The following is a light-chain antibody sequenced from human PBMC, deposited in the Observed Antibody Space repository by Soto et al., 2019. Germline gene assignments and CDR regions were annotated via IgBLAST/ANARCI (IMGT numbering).Light chain of an antibody. CDR3: QQTYNTPWT. CDR1: PSISTY. J-gene: IGKJ1*01. Sequence: DSQMTQSPSSLSASVGDRVTITCRASPSISTYLNWYHQKPGEAPKLLIYAASSLQSGVPSRFSGSGSGTDFALTISSLQPEDFATYYCQQTYNTPWTFGQGTKVDIK. V-gene: IGKV1-39*01. CDR2: AAS.